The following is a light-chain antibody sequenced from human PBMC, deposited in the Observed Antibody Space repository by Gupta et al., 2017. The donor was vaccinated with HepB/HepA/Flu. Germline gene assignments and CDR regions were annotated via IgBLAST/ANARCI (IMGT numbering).Light chain of an antibody. Sequence: QSALTQPPSVSGSPGQSVTISCTGTSSDIGSYNRVSWYQQSPGTAPKLIIYEVDNRPSGVPDRFSGSKSGNTASLTISGLQTEDEADYYCRSYTTSSTYVFGSGTKVTVL. J-gene: IGLJ1*01. CDR1: SSDIGSYNR. V-gene: IGLV2-18*02. CDR3: RSYTTSSTYV. CDR2: EVD.